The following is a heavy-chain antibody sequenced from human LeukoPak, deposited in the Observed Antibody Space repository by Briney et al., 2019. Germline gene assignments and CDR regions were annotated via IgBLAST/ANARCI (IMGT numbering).Heavy chain of an antibody. CDR1: GFTFSSYS. CDR2: ISSSSSTI. J-gene: IGHJ6*03. V-gene: IGHV3-48*01. Sequence: GGSLRLSCAASGFTFSSYSMNWVRQAPGKGLEWVSYISSSSSTIYYADSVKGRFTISRDNAKNSLYLQMNSLRAEDTAVYYCARDPPYQLLFSTYYFYMDVWGKGTTVTVSS. CDR3: ARDPPYQLLFSTYYFYMDV. D-gene: IGHD2-2*01.